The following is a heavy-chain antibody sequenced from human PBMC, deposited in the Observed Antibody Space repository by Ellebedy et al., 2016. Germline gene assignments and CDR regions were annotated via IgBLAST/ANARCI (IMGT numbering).Heavy chain of an antibody. D-gene: IGHD7-27*01. CDR1: GDSVSRNSAA. V-gene: IGHV6-1*01. CDR2: TYYRSKWYT. J-gene: IGHJ2*01. Sequence: SETLSLTCAISGDSVSRNSAAWNWIRQSPSRGLEWLGRTYYRSKWYTDYAVSVKSRITINPGTSKNHFSLQLNSVTPEDTAVYYCARDLGMMDWYFDLWGRGTLVTVSS. CDR3: ARDLGMMDWYFDL.